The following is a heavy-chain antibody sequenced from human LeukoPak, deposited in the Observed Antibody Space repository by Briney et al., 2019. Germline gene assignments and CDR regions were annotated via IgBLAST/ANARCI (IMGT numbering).Heavy chain of an antibody. J-gene: IGHJ4*02. CDR2: IISIFGTP. V-gene: IGHV1-69*05. CDR1: GGTFSNFG. D-gene: IGHD2-15*01. CDR3: AREVFCIGDTCHGRDKVLDY. Sequence: SVKVSCKASGGTFSNFGITLVRQAPGQGLEWMGRIISIFGTPNYAQKFQGRVTITTDESTSTAYMDLYSLRSEDTAVYYCAREVFCIGDTCHGRDKVLDYWGQGTLVTVSS.